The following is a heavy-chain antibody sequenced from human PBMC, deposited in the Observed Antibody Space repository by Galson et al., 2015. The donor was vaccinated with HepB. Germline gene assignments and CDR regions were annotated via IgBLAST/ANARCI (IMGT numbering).Heavy chain of an antibody. D-gene: IGHD1-26*01. CDR1: GFTFGDYF. CDR3: ARQVRPGLGATAY. V-gene: IGHV3-11*06. Sequence: SLRLSCAASGFTFGDYFMRWIRQAPGKGLQWVSYISGNSNFTDYAGSVKGRFTISRDNAKNSLFLQMNSLRVEDTAVYYCARQVRPGLGATAYWGQGTLVTVSS. J-gene: IGHJ4*02. CDR2: ISGNSNFT.